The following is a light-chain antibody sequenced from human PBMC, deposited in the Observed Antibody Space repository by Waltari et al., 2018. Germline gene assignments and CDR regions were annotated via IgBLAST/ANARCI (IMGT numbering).Light chain of an antibody. Sequence: IVMTQSADSLAVSLGERATINCKSSQSVLYSSNNKNYLAWYQQKPGQPPKLLIYWASTRESGVPDRFTGSGSGTDFTLTISSLQAEDVAVYYCQQYYSIPLTFGQGTKLEIK. V-gene: IGKV4-1*01. J-gene: IGKJ2*01. CDR2: WAS. CDR1: QSVLYSSNNKNY. CDR3: QQYYSIPLT.